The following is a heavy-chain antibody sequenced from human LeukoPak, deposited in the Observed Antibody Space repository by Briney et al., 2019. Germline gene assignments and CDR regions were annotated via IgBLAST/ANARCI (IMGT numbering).Heavy chain of an antibody. Sequence: PSETLSLTCTVSGGSIGSYYWSWIRQPPGKGLEWIGYMYNKGSTSYNPSLKSRVTISVDTSKNQFSLKVRSVTAADTAVYYCARDRPGIAVAEDALDIWGQGTMVTISS. D-gene: IGHD6-19*01. CDR3: ARDRPGIAVAEDALDI. V-gene: IGHV4-59*01. J-gene: IGHJ3*02. CDR1: GGSIGSYY. CDR2: MYNKGST.